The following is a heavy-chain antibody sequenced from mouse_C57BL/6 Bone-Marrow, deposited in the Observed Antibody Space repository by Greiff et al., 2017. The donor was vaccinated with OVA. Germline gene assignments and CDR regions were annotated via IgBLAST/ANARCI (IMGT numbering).Heavy chain of an antibody. CDR2: IDPETGGT. Sequence: VQLQQSGAELVRPGASVTLSCKASGYTFTDYEMHWVKQTPVHGLEWIGAIDPETGGTAYNQKFKGKAILTADKSSSTAYMELRSLTSGDSAVYYCTPITTVGYYFDYWGQGTTLTVSS. V-gene: IGHV1-15*01. J-gene: IGHJ2*01. CDR3: TPITTVGYYFDY. CDR1: GYTFTDYE. D-gene: IGHD1-1*01.